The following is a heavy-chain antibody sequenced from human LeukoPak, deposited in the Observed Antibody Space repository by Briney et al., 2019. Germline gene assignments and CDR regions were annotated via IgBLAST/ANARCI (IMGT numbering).Heavy chain of an antibody. Sequence: PGGSLTLSCAASGFTFSSYSMNWVREAPGQGLEWVSSISAGGFISYADSVKGRFTISRDNDKDSLFLQMNSLRAEDTAVYYCTRGGGSESYSWFKVDWGQGTLVTVSS. V-gene: IGHV3-21*01. CDR1: GFTFSSYS. D-gene: IGHD1-26*01. CDR2: ISAGGFI. CDR3: TRGGGSESYSWFKVD. J-gene: IGHJ4*02.